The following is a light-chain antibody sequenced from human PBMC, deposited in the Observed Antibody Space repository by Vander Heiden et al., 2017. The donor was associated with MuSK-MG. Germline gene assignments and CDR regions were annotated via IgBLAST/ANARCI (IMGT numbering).Light chain of an antibody. V-gene: IGLV2-8*01. CDR3: SSYAGSKNFYV. CDR1: SSDVGCYNY. J-gene: IGLJ1*01. Sequence: QSALPLPPSASGSPGQSVTISCTGTSSDVGCYNYVSWYQQHPGKAPKLMIYEVSKRPSGVPDRFSGSKSGNTASLTVSGLQAEDEADYYCSSYAGSKNFYVFGTGTKVAVL. CDR2: EVS.